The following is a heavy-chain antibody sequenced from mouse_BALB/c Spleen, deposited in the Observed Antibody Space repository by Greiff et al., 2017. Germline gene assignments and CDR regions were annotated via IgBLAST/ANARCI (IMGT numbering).Heavy chain of an antibody. CDR3: TRDGNHSYWYFDV. CDR2: INPSTGYT. Sequence: QVQLQQSGAELAKPGASVKMSCKASGYTFTSYWMHWVKQRPGQGLEWIVYINPSTGYTEYNQKFKDKATLTADKSSSTAYMQLSSLTSEDSAVYYCTRDGNHSYWYFDVWGAGTTVTVSS. V-gene: IGHV1-7*01. CDR1: GYTFTSYW. D-gene: IGHD2-1*01. J-gene: IGHJ1*01.